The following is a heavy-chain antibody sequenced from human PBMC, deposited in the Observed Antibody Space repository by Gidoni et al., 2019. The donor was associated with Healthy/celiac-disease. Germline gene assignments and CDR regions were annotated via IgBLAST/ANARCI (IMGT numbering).Heavy chain of an antibody. V-gene: IGHV4-34*01. CDR2: IKPSGST. J-gene: IGHJ5*02. Sequence: QVQLQQWGAGLWKPSETLSLTCPVYGGSCSGYDWSWHRQPPGMGLEWIGEIKPSGSTNYNPSLKSRVTISVDTSKNQFPLKLSSVTAADTAVYYGARVDARPRGGNWFDPWGQGTLVTVSS. D-gene: IGHD3-16*01. CDR1: GGSCSGYD. CDR3: ARVDARPRGGNWFDP.